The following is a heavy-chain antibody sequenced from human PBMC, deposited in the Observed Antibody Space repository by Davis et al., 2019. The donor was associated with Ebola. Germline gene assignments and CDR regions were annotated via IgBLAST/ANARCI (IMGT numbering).Heavy chain of an antibody. CDR1: GFTFSSYW. V-gene: IGHV3-7*04. D-gene: IGHD2-8*01. CDR3: ARGSEVMVFYYYGMDV. J-gene: IGHJ6*02. CDR2: IKQDGSEI. Sequence: GESLKISCAVSGFTFSSYWMSWVRQAPGKGLEWVANIKQDGSEIHYVDSVKGRFTISRDNAKNSLYLQMNSLRAEDTAVYYCARGSEVMVFYYYGMDVWGQGTTVTVSS.